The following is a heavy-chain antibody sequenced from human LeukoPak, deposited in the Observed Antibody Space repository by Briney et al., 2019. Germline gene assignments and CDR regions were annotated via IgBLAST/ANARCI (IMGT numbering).Heavy chain of an antibody. Sequence: PSETLSLTCTVSGGSISSYYWSWIRQPPGKGLVWIGYIYYSGSTNYNPSLKSRVTISVDTSKNQFSLKLTSVTAADTAVYYCASLYYGSGSFDYWGQGTLVTVSS. D-gene: IGHD3-10*01. V-gene: IGHV4-59*01. CDR2: IYYSGST. CDR3: ASLYYGSGSFDY. J-gene: IGHJ4*02. CDR1: GGSISSYY.